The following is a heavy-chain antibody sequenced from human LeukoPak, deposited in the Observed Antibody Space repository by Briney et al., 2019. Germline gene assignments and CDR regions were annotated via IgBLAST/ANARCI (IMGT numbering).Heavy chain of an antibody. CDR2: INHSGSA. CDR1: GGSFSGYY. D-gene: IGHD3-3*01. CDR3: ARGVFWSGYYLYYYYMDV. V-gene: IGHV4-34*01. J-gene: IGHJ6*03. Sequence: SETLSLTCAVYGGSFSGYYWSWIRQPPGKGLEWIGEINHSGSANYNPSLKSRVTISVDTSKNQFSLKLSSVTAADTAVYYCARGVFWSGYYLYYYYMDVWGKGTTVTVSS.